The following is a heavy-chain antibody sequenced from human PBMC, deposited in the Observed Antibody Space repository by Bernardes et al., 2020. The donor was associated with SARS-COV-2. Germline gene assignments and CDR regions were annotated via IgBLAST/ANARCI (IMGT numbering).Heavy chain of an antibody. D-gene: IGHD3-22*01. Sequence: SETLSLTCTVSGGSISSGGYYWSWIRQHPGKGLEWIGYIYYSGSTYYNPSLKSRVTISVDTSKNQFSLKLSSVTAADTAVYYCASGADDDYAGSGYRDADYWGQGTLVTVSS. CDR2: IYYSGST. V-gene: IGHV4-31*03. CDR1: GGSISSGGYY. J-gene: IGHJ4*02. CDR3: ASGADDDYAGSGYRDADY.